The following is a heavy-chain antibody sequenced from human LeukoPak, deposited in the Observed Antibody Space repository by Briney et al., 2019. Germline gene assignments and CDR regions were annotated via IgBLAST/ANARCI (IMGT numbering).Heavy chain of an antibody. J-gene: IGHJ5*02. D-gene: IGHD3-3*01. CDR1: GFTFSSYG. V-gene: IGHV3-30*19. CDR2: IWYDGSNK. Sequence: GGSLRLSCAASGFTFSSYGMHWVRQAPGKGLEWVAVIWYDGSNKYYADSVKGRFTISRDNSKNTLYLQMNSLRAEDTAVYYCARDREYYDFWSGYYLFDPWGQGTLVTVSS. CDR3: ARDREYYDFWSGYYLFDP.